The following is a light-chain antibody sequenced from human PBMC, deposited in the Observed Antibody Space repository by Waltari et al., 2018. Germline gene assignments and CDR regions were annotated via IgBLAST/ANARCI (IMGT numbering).Light chain of an antibody. Sequence: LVLTQSPGTLSLSPGERATLSCRASQTVDNNALAWYQHRPGQAPRLLIYGASTRATGIPDRFSGSGSGTDFSLIISRLEPEDFAVYYCQQYGNSPRTFGQGTKVEV. CDR2: GAS. CDR1: QTVDNNA. J-gene: IGKJ1*01. CDR3: QQYGNSPRT. V-gene: IGKV3-20*01.